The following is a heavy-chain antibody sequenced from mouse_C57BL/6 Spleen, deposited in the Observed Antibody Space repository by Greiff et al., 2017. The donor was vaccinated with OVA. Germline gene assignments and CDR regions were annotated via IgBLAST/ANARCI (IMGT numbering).Heavy chain of an antibody. CDR1: GYTFTDYN. CDR3: ARRGGIYYYGSSLYWYFDV. CDR2: INPNNGGT. D-gene: IGHD1-1*01. Sequence: EVKLMESGPELVKPGASVKIPCKASGYTFTDYNMDWVKQSHGKSLEWIGDINPNNGGTIYNQKFKGKATLTVDKSSSTAYMELRSLTSEDTAVYYCARRGGIYYYGSSLYWYFDVWGTGTTVTVSS. J-gene: IGHJ1*03. V-gene: IGHV1-18*01.